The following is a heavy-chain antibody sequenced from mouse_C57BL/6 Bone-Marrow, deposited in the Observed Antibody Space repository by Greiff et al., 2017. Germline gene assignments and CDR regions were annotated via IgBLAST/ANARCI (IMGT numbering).Heavy chain of an antibody. J-gene: IGHJ1*03. V-gene: IGHV5-2*01. CDR1: EYEFPSHD. CDR3: ARQGDYFDFDV. Sequence: EVMLVESGGGLVQPGESLKLSCESNEYEFPSHDMSWVRQTPEKRLELVAAINSAGGSTYYPDTMERRFIISRDNTKKTLYLQIGSLRSEDTALYYCARQGDYFDFDVWGTGTTVTVSS. D-gene: IGHD1-1*02. CDR2: INSAGGST.